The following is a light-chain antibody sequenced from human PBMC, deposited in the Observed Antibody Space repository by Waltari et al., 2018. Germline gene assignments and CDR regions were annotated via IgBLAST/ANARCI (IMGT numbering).Light chain of an antibody. Sequence: DIQMTQSPSTLSASIGDRVTIPCRASQSVNSWLAWYQQKPGKAPKLLTYKASNLDSGVPSRFSGGGSGTEFTLTISSLQPDDFATYYCQQYNSYSLWTFGQGTKVEIK. V-gene: IGKV1-5*03. CDR1: QSVNSW. CDR2: KAS. CDR3: QQYNSYSLWT. J-gene: IGKJ1*01.